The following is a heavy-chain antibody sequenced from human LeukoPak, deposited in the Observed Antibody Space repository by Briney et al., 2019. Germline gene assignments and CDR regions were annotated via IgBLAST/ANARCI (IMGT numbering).Heavy chain of an antibody. V-gene: IGHV3-48*01. D-gene: IGHD3-22*01. CDR3: ASAYYYDRSGYYYWFNY. CDR1: GFTFSSYE. CDR2: ISSTSSTT. J-gene: IGHJ4*02. Sequence: GGSLRLSCAASGFTFSSYEMNWVRQAPGKGLEWVSYISSTSSTTYYADSVKGRFTISRDNAKNSLYLQMNSLRAEDTAVYYCASAYYYDRSGYYYWFNYWGQGTLVTVSS.